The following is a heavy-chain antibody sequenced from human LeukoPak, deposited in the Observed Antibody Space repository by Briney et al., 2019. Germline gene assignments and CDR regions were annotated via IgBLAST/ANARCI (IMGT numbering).Heavy chain of an antibody. CDR2: MNPNSGNT. V-gene: IGHV1-8*01. CDR3: ARGGYCSSTSCQLIDY. Sequence: ASVKVSCKASGYTFTSYDINWVRQATRQGLEWMGWMNPNSGNTGYAQKFQGRVTMTRNTSISTAYMELSSLRSEDTAVYYCARGGYCSSTSCQLIDYWGQGTLVTVSS. J-gene: IGHJ4*02. CDR1: GYTFTSYD. D-gene: IGHD2-2*01.